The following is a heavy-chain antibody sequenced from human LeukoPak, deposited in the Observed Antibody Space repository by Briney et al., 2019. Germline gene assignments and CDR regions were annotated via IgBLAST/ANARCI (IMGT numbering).Heavy chain of an antibody. J-gene: IGHJ6*02. CDR3: ARGGYYDFWSGYYSPYYYYGMDV. CDR2: LIGSGGST. Sequence: PGGSLRLSCAASGFTFSSYAMSWVRQAPGKGLEWVSALIGSGGSTYYADSVKGRFTISRDNAKNTLYLQMNSLRAEDTAVYYCARGGYYDFWSGYYSPYYYYGMDVWGLGTTVTVSS. D-gene: IGHD3-3*01. CDR1: GFTFSSYA. V-gene: IGHV3-23*01.